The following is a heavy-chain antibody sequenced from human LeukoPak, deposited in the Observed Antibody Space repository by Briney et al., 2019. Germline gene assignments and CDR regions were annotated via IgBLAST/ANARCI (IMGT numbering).Heavy chain of an antibody. CDR3: AKTRAMDSSGYYFDY. V-gene: IGHV3-33*06. D-gene: IGHD3-22*01. CDR1: GFSFSSCG. CDR2: IWSDGSTK. J-gene: IGHJ4*02. Sequence: AGGSLRLSCAASGFSFSSCGMHCVRQAPGKGLEWVAVIWSDGSTKYYADSVKGRFTISRDNSRNTLYMQMNSLRAEDTAVYYCAKTRAMDSSGYYFDYWGRGILVAVSS.